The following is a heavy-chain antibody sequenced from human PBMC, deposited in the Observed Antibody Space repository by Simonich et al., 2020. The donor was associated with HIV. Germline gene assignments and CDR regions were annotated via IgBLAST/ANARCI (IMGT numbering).Heavy chain of an antibody. CDR3: ARKGGGRGVYYFDY. J-gene: IGHJ4*02. Sequence: QVQQVQSGAEVKKPGSSVKVSCKASGGTFSSFAISGVRQAPGLGREWVVRTTPIVGTANDQQMFQGRVTITADESTSTAYRELSSLRSEDTGIYYCARKGGGRGVYYFDYWGQGTLVTVSS. D-gene: IGHD3-10*01. CDR2: TTPIVGTA. V-gene: IGHV1-69*13. CDR1: GGTFSSFA.